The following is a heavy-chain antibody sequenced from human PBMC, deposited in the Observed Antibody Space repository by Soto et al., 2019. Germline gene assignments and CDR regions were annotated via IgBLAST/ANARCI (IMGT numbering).Heavy chain of an antibody. CDR2: INHSGST. Sequence: LETLSLTCAVYGGSFSGYYWSWIRQPPGKGLEWIGNINHSGSTNYNPSLKSRVTISVTTSKNQFYLKMSWVTAADTAVYYCARARANRDAFDIWGQGTMVTVSS. CDR3: ARARANRDAFDI. J-gene: IGHJ3*02. CDR1: GGSFSGYY. V-gene: IGHV4-34*01. D-gene: IGHD3-10*01.